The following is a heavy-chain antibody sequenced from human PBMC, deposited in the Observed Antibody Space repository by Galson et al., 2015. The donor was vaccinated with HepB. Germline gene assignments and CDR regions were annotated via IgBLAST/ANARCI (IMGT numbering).Heavy chain of an antibody. J-gene: IGHJ4*02. CDR1: GFSLSNYG. CDR2: ISYDGSNR. V-gene: IGHV3-30*03. D-gene: IGHD6-19*01. Sequence: SLRLSCAASGFSLSNYGIHWVRQAPGKGLEWMAVISYDGSNRYYPDSVKGRFTISRDNSKKTLYLQMNSLRAEDTAVYYCGRGGLRAVAGTKGDSWGQGTLVTVSS. CDR3: GRGGLRAVAGTKGDS.